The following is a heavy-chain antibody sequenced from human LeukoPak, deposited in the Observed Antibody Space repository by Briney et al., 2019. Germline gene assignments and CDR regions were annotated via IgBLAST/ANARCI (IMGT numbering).Heavy chain of an antibody. Sequence: PGGSLRLSCAASGFTVSSNYMSWVRQAPGKGLEWVSVIYSGGSSYYADSVKGRFTLSRDNPKNTLYLQMNSLRAEDTAVYYCARGGRSSGGYLYNFDYWGQGTLVTVSS. CDR3: ARGGRSSGGYLYNFDY. D-gene: IGHD1-26*01. CDR2: IYSGGSS. CDR1: GFTVSSNY. J-gene: IGHJ4*02. V-gene: IGHV3-53*01.